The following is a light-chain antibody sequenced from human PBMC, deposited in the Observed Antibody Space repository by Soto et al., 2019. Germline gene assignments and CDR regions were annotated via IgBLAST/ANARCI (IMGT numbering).Light chain of an antibody. J-gene: IGKJ2*01. CDR2: DVS. CDR3: QQRTDWPPVYT. CDR1: QSVSSF. V-gene: IGKV3-11*01. Sequence: EIVLTQSPVTLSLSPGDRATLSCRPSQSVSSFLAWYQQKPGQPPRLLIYDVSNRAAGIPARFSGRGAGTDFTLTISSLEPEDFAVYYCQQRTDWPPVYTFGQGTQLEIK.